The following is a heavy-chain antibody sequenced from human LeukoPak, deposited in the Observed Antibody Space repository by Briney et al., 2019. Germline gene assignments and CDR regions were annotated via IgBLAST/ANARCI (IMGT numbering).Heavy chain of an antibody. CDR3: ARVRSPIAVAGTRFDY. CDR2: INPNSGGT. D-gene: IGHD6-19*01. CDR1: GYTFTGYY. J-gene: IGHJ4*02. V-gene: IGHV1-2*06. Sequence: ASVKVSCKASGYTFTGYYMHWVRQAPGQGLEWMGRINPNSGGTNYAQKIQGRVTMTRDTSISTAYMELSRLRSDDTAVYYGARVRSPIAVAGTRFDYWGQGTLITVSS.